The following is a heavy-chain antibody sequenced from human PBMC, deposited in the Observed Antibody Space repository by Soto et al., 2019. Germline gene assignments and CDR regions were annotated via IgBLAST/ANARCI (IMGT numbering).Heavy chain of an antibody. V-gene: IGHV3-48*02. J-gene: IGHJ6*02. CDR2: ISRSSTGI. Sequence: EVQLVESGGGLVQPGGSLRLSCAASGFTFSLYSMSWVRQAPGKGLEWVSYISRSSTGIHYADSVKGRFTISRDAATNSMPLQMPRLRDGDTAGYYCARAATWGLDVWGQGTTVSISS. CDR3: ARAATWGLDV. D-gene: IGHD1-26*01. CDR1: GFTFSLYS.